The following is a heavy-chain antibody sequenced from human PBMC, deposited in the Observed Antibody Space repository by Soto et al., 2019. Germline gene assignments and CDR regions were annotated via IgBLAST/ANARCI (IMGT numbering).Heavy chain of an antibody. D-gene: IGHD2-15*01. V-gene: IGHV4-34*01. CDR1: GGSFSGYY. CDR2: INHSGST. Sequence: PSETLSLTCAVYGGSFSGYYWSWIRQPPGKGLEWIGEINHSGSTNYNPSLKSRVTMSVDTTKNQFSLELSSVTAADTAVYYCATGEERVATPSGYRGQGTLVTVTP. CDR3: ATGEERVATPSGY. J-gene: IGHJ4*02.